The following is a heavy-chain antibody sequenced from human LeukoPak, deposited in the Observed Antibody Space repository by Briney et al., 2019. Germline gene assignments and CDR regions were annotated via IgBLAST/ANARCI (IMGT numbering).Heavy chain of an antibody. V-gene: IGHV3-64*01. CDR3: ARASSGWYGY. CDR1: GFTFSSYA. D-gene: IGHD6-19*01. J-gene: IGHJ4*02. Sequence: PAGSLRLSCVVPGFTFSSYAMHWVRQAPGKGLEYVSAISSNGGSTYYANSVKGRFTISRDNSKNTLYLQMGSLRVEDMAVYYCARASSGWYGYWGQGTLVTVSS. CDR2: ISSNGGST.